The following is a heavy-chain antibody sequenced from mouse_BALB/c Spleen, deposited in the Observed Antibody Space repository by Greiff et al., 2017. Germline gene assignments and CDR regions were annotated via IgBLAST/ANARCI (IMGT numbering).Heavy chain of an antibody. CDR1: GYTFTDYA. CDR3: ARNYRYDGAWFAY. D-gene: IGHD2-14*01. CDR2: ISTYYGDA. V-gene: IGHV1S137*01. J-gene: IGHJ3*01. Sequence: QVQLKQSGAELVRPGVSVKISCKGSGYTFTDYAMHWVKQSHAKSLEWIGVISTYYGDASYNQKFKGKATMTVDKSSSTAYMELARLTSEDSAIYYCARNYRYDGAWFAYWGQGTLVTVSA.